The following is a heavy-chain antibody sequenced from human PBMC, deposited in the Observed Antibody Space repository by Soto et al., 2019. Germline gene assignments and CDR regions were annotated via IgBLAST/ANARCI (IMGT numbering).Heavy chain of an antibody. D-gene: IGHD5-12*01. CDR3: SKDILDSGLLRASAFDI. CDR2: ISGSGGST. CDR1: GFTFSSYA. Sequence: PGGSLRLSCAASGFTFSSYAMSWVRQAPGKGLEWVSAISGSGGSTYYADSVKGRFTISRDNSKNTLYLQMNSLRAEDTAVYYFSKDILDSGLLRASAFDIWGQGTMVTVSS. V-gene: IGHV3-23*01. J-gene: IGHJ3*02.